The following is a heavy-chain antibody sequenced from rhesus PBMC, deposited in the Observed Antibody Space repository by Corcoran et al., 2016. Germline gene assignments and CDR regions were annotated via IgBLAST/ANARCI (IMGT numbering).Heavy chain of an antibody. CDR1: GGSISSNY. J-gene: IGHJ3*01. CDR2: MSGGGGST. V-gene: IGHV4-173*01. Sequence: QVQLQESGPGLVKPSETLSLPCAVSGGSISSNYWRWIRQPSGKALEWIGRMSGGGGSTDYNTSLKSRKTISTDTAKKQYSLKRSSVTAADTAVYYCARGTPHDAFDFWGQGLRVTVSS. CDR3: ARGTPHDAFDF.